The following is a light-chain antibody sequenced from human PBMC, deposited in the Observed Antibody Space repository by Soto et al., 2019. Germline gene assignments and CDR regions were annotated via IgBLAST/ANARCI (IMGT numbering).Light chain of an antibody. V-gene: IGLV2-11*01. Sequence: QSALTQPRSVSGSPGQSVTISCTGTTSDVGGYNYVSWYQQHPSKAPKPMIYDVTKRPSGVPDRFSGSKSGNTASLTISGLQAEDEADYYCCSYAGSYSYVFGTGTKLTVL. J-gene: IGLJ1*01. CDR3: CSYAGSYSYV. CDR2: DVT. CDR1: TSDVGGYNY.